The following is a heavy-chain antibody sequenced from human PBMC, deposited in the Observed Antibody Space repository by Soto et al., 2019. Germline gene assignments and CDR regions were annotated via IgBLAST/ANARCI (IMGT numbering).Heavy chain of an antibody. CDR2: ISPSSDAI. Sequence: PGGSLRLSCAASGFTFSTYSMSWVRQAPGKGLEWVSYISPSSDAIYYADSVKGRFTISRDTSKNTLYLQMNSLRAEDTAVYYCVQTTGWPGFDFWGQGTLVTVSS. CDR1: GFTFSTYS. D-gene: IGHD6-19*01. CDR3: VQTTGWPGFDF. V-gene: IGHV3-48*01. J-gene: IGHJ4*02.